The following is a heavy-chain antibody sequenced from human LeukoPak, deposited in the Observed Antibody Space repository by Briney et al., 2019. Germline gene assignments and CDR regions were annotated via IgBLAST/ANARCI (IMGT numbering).Heavy chain of an antibody. J-gene: IGHJ3*02. CDR2: ISHDGDNT. CDR1: GFAFGSYA. CDR3: ARDPQANAFDI. V-gene: IGHV3-30-3*01. Sequence: GGSLRLSCEASGFAFGSYAMHWVRQAPGRGLEWVAVISHDGDNTNSGESVRGRFTLSRDNLKNTLYLQMNSLRAEDTAVYYCARDPQANAFDIWGQGTKVTVSS.